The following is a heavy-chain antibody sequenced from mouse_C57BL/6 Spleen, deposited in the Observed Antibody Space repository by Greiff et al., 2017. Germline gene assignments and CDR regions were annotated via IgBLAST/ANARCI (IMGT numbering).Heavy chain of an antibody. CDR1: GFTFSDYY. D-gene: IGHD1-1*01. V-gene: IGHV5-16*01. CDR3: ARGMDYYGSSYYAMDY. Sequence: DVKLVESEGGLVQPGSSMKLSCTASGFTFSDYYMAWVRQVPEKGLEWVANINYDGSSTYYLDSLKSRFIISRDNAKNILYLQMSSLKSEDTATYYCARGMDYYGSSYYAMDYWGQGTSVTVSS. CDR2: INYDGSST. J-gene: IGHJ4*01.